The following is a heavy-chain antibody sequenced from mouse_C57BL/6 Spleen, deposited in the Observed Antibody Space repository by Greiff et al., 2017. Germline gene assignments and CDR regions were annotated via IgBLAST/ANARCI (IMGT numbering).Heavy chain of an antibody. D-gene: IGHD1-1*01. Sequence: DVQLQESGPGLVKPSQSLSLTCSVTGYSITSGYYWNWIRQFPGNQLEWMGYISYDGSNNYNPSLKNRISITRDTSNNQFFLKLNSVTTEDTATYYCARGDYGAWFAYWGQGALVTVSA. CDR2: ISYDGSN. J-gene: IGHJ3*01. CDR1: GYSITSGYY. V-gene: IGHV3-6*01. CDR3: ARGDYGAWFAY.